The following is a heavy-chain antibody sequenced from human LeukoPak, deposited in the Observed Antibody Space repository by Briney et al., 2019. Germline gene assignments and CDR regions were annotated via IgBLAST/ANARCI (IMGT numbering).Heavy chain of an antibody. CDR2: TYYRSKWYN. J-gene: IGHJ6*03. D-gene: IGHD1-7*01. Sequence: SQTLSLTCAISGDSVSSNSAAWNWIRQSPSRGLEWLGRTYYRSKWYNDYAVSVKSRITINPDTSKNQFSLQLNSVTPEDTAVYYCARGNGDETTYYYYYYMDVWGKGTTVTVSS. CDR3: ARGNGDETTYYYYYYMDV. V-gene: IGHV6-1*01. CDR1: GDSVSSNSAA.